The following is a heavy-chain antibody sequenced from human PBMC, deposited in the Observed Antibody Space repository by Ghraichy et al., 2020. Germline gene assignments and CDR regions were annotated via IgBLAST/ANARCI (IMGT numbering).Heavy chain of an antibody. D-gene: IGHD6-13*01. CDR3: VTSRWYGIYPDY. CDR2: YNHVGGI. J-gene: IGHJ4*02. Sequence: SETLSLTCAVYGVSFTDYYWTWIRQSPGKGLEWIGEYNHVGGIKYNRSLSGRVSISLDTSRREVSLKVSPVSAADTAVYYCVTSRWYGIYPDYWGQGTLVTVCS. V-gene: IGHV4-34*01. CDR1: GVSFTDYY.